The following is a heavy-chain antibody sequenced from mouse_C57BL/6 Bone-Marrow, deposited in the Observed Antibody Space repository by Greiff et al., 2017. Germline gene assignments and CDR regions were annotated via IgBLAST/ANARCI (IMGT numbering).Heavy chain of an antibody. J-gene: IGHJ4*01. V-gene: IGHV1-59*01. CDR3: ARDSSGAMDY. Sequence: QVQLQQPGAELVRPGTSVKLSCKASGYTFTSYWMHWVKQRPGQGLEWIGVIYPSDSYTNYNQKFKGKATLTVDTSSSTSYMELSSLTSEDSAVYDSARDSSGAMDYWGQGTSVTVSS. D-gene: IGHD3-2*02. CDR1: GYTFTSYW. CDR2: IYPSDSYT.